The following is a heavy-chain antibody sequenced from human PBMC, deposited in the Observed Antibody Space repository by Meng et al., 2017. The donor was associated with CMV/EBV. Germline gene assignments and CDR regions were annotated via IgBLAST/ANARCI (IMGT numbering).Heavy chain of an antibody. CDR2: ISWNSGSI. D-gene: IGHD5-12*01. Sequence: SLKISCAASGFTFSSYAMSWVRQAPGKGLEWVSGISWNSGSIGYADSVKGRFTISRDNAKNSLYLQMNSLRAEDTALYYCAKGRRVATPGGFDYWGQGTLVTVSS. CDR1: GFTFSSYA. CDR3: AKGRRVATPGGFDY. V-gene: IGHV3-9*01. J-gene: IGHJ4*02.